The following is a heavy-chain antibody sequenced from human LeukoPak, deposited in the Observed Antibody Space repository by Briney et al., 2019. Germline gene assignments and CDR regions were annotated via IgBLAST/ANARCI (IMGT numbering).Heavy chain of an antibody. CDR2: ISYGGSNK. CDR1: GFTFSSYG. D-gene: IGHD1-1*01. J-gene: IGHJ6*02. Sequence: PGGSLRLSCAASGFTFSSYGMHGVPEAPGKGVEGGAVISYGGSNKYYADSVKGRFTISRDNSKNTLYLQMNSLRAEDTAVYYCAKDQVRILYYYYGMDVWGQGTTVTVSS. CDR3: AKDQVRILYYYYGMDV. V-gene: IGHV3-30*18.